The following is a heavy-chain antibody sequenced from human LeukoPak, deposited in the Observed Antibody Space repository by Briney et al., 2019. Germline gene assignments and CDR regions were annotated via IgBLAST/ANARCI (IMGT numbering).Heavy chain of an antibody. CDR3: ARHRSGSSWFAP. CDR2: IFDSGST. CDR1: GGSISTYY. D-gene: IGHD6-19*01. V-gene: IGHV4-59*08. Sequence: SETLSLTCTVSGGSISTYYWSWIRQPPGKGLEWIGYIFDSGSTNYNPSLKSRVTISVDTSKSQFSLSLSSVTAADTAVYYCARHRSGSSWFAPWGQGTLVTVSS. J-gene: IGHJ5*02.